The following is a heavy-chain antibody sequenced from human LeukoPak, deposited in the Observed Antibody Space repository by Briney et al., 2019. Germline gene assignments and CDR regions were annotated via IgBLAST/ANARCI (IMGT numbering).Heavy chain of an antibody. Sequence: PGGSLRLSCAVSGFPFSSYAMSWVRQAPGKGLEWVSSISSSAGSTYYADSVKGRFTISRDNSKNTLYLQMNSLRAEDTAVYYCAKDRGSWYVFDYWGQGTLVTVSS. CDR2: ISSSAGST. J-gene: IGHJ4*02. D-gene: IGHD6-13*01. CDR3: AKDRGSWYVFDY. CDR1: GFPFSSYA. V-gene: IGHV3-23*01.